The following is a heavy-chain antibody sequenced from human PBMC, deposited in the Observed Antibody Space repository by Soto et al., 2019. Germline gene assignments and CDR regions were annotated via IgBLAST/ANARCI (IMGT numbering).Heavy chain of an antibody. CDR2: ISAYNGNT. D-gene: IGHD3-9*01. CDR3: ASSRGSILTGYPLDY. CDR1: GYTFTSYG. J-gene: IGHJ4*02. V-gene: IGHV1-18*01. Sequence: QVQLVQSGAEVKKPGASVKVSCKASGYTFTSYGISWVRQAPGQGLEWMGWISAYNGNTNYAQKVQGRVTMTTDTSTSTAYMELRSLRSDDTAVYYCASSRGSILTGYPLDYWGQGTLVTVSS.